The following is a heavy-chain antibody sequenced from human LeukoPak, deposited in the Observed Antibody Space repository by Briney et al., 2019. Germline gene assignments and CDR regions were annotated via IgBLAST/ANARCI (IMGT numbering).Heavy chain of an antibody. CDR2: IYSGGST. CDR1: GFTVSSNY. CDR3: ANQPGLYDNGWSTTYHFFGLDV. V-gene: IGHV3-53*01. J-gene: IGHJ6*02. Sequence: PGGSLRLSCAASGFTVSSNYMSWVRQAPGKGLEWVSVIYSGGSTYYADSVKGRFTISRDNSKNTLYLQMNSLRAEDTAVYYCANQPGLYDNGWSTTYHFFGLDVWGQGTTVIVSS. D-gene: IGHD6-19*01.